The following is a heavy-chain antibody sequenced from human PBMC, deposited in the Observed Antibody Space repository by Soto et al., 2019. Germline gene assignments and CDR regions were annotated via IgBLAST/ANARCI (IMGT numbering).Heavy chain of an antibody. J-gene: IGHJ4*02. Sequence: ASVKVSCKASGYTFTSYAMHWVRQAPGQRLEWMGWINAGNGNTKYSQKFQGRVTITRDTSASTAYMELSSLRSEDTAVYYCERDVGTLAVALVLCHWGQGTLVNVSS. D-gene: IGHD6-19*01. V-gene: IGHV1-3*01. CDR1: GYTFTSYA. CDR2: INAGNGNT. CDR3: ERDVGTLAVALVLCH.